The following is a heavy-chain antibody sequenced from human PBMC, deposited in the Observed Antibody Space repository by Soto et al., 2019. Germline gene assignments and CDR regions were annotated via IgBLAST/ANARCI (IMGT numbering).Heavy chain of an antibody. V-gene: IGHV6-1*01. CDR3: ARVESPGTTPDYGMDV. Sequence: SQTLSLTCAISGDSVSSNSAAWNWIGQSPSRGLEWLGRTYYRSKWYNDYAVSVKSRITINPDTSKNQFSLQLNSVTPEDTAVYYCARVESPGTTPDYGMDVWGQGTTVTVSS. CDR1: GDSVSSNSAA. J-gene: IGHJ6*02. CDR2: TYYRSKWYN. D-gene: IGHD1-7*01.